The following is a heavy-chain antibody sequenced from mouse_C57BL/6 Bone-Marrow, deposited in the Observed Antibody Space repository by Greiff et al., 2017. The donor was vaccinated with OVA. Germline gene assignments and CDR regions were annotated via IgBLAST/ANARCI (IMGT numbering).Heavy chain of an antibody. CDR2: TFYSGIS. CDR3: ARITTVVGDWDFDV. CDR1: GFSINSDCY. J-gene: IGHJ1*03. Sequence: VQLKQSGPSLVRPSQTLSLTCTVTGFSINSDCYWIWIRQFPGNKLEYIGYTFYSGISYYNPSLESRTYITRDTSKNQFSLKWSSVTTEDTATYYCARITTVVGDWDFDVWGTGTTVTVSS. V-gene: IGHV3-3*01. D-gene: IGHD1-1*01.